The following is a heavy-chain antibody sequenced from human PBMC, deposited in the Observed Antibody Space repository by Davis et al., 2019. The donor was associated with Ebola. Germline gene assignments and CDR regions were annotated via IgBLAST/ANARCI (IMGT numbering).Heavy chain of an antibody. V-gene: IGHV1-3*01. CDR1: GYTFTSYG. D-gene: IGHD3-3*01. Sequence: ASVKVSCKASGYTFTSYGISWVRQAPGQRLEWMGWINAGNGNTKYSQKFQGRVTITRATSASTAYMELSSLRSEDTAVYYCARTYYDFWSGYLDWFDTWGQGTLVTVSS. J-gene: IGHJ5*02. CDR2: INAGNGNT. CDR3: ARTYYDFWSGYLDWFDT.